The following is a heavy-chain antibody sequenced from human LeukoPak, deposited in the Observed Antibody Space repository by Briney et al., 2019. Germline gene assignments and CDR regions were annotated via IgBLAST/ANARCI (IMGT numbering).Heavy chain of an antibody. V-gene: IGHV1-2*02. CDR2: INPNSGGT. J-gene: IGHJ4*02. CDR3: ARGMGVVVAAIDDY. Sequence: ASVKVSCKASGYTFTGYYMHWVRQAPGQGLEWMGWINPNSGGTNYAQKFQGRVTMTRDTSISTAYVELSRLRSDDTAVYYCARGMGVVVAAIDDYWGQGTLVTVSS. CDR1: GYTFTGYY. D-gene: IGHD2-15*01.